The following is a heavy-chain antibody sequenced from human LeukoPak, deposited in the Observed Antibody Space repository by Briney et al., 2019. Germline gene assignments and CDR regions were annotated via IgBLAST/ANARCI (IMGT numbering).Heavy chain of an antibody. D-gene: IGHD3-16*01. CDR1: GFTFSSNW. V-gene: IGHV3-74*01. J-gene: IGHJ4*02. Sequence: QTGGSLRLSCAASGFTFSSNWMHWVRQAPGKGLLWVSYVNTDGSATTYADSVKGRFTISRDNAKNTLYLQMNSLRAEDTAVYYCARGGQGAVDYWGQGTLVTVSS. CDR3: ARGGQGAVDY. CDR2: VNTDGSAT.